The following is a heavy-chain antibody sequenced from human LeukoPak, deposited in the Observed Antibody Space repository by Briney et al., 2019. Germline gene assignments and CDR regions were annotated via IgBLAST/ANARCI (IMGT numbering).Heavy chain of an antibody. CDR1: GGSFSGYY. CDR2: INHSGST. D-gene: IGHD3-10*01. V-gene: IGHV4-34*01. J-gene: IGHJ5*02. CDR3: ARGLGYYGSGSHR. Sequence: SETLSLTCAVYGGSFSGYYWSWIRQPPGKGLEWIGEINHSGSTSYNPSLKSRVTISVDTSKNQFSLKLSSVTAADTAVYYCARGLGYYGSGSHRWGQGTLVTVSS.